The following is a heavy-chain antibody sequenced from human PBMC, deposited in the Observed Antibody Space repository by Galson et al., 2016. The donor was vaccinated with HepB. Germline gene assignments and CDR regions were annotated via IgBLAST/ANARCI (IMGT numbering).Heavy chain of an antibody. Sequence: SLRLSCAASGFSSSAYWMNWVRQAPGKGLEGVSVMYSGGRTHYADSVKGRFTISRDSSKNTLYLQMNSLRNEDTAMYYCASSPGAGLWGQGTLVTVSS. CDR3: ASSPGAGL. CDR2: MYSGGRT. V-gene: IGHV3-53*01. D-gene: IGHD1-26*01. J-gene: IGHJ4*02. CDR1: GFSSSAYW.